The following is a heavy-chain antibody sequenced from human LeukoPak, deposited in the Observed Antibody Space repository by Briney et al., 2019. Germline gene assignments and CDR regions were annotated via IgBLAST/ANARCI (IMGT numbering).Heavy chain of an antibody. CDR2: IKQDGSEK. D-gene: IGHD1-26*01. V-gene: IGHV3-7*01. CDR3: AKVLLRWELAIDFDY. CDR1: GFTFSSYW. Sequence: GGNLSRYSAASGFTFSSYWMSWLRQAPGKGLEWVANIKQDGSEKYYVDSVKGRFTISRDNAKNTLYLQMNRLRAEDTAVYYCAKVLLRWELAIDFDYWGQGTLVTVSS. J-gene: IGHJ4*02.